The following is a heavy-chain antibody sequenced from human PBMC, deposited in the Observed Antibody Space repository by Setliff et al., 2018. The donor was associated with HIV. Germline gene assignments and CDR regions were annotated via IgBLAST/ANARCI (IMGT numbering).Heavy chain of an antibody. CDR3: MRGPRLGPVDV. CDR2: IWYAGSNE. J-gene: IGHJ6*04. CDR1: GFTFSSYG. Sequence: GGSLRLSCAASGFTFSSYGMHWVRQAPGKGLEWVAVIWYAGSNEYYGDSVKGRFTISRDNSKNTLFLQMNSLRVEDTAVYYCMRGPRLGPVDVWGKGATVTVSS. V-gene: IGHV3-30*19. D-gene: IGHD3-16*01.